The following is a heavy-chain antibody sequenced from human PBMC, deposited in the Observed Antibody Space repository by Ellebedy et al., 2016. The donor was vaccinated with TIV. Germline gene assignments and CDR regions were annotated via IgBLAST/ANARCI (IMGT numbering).Heavy chain of an antibody. CDR1: GGSISSSGYY. CDR2: MYYNGNN. J-gene: IGHJ4*02. V-gene: IGHV4-39*01. CDR3: ASTFYYDTTISGAAYYFDY. D-gene: IGHD3-22*01. Sequence: LRLSXTVSGGSISSSGYYWGWIRQPPGKGLEWIATMYYNGNNYYNPSLRSRVTISVDTSKNQFSLKLSSVTAADTAIYYCASTFYYDTTISGAAYYFDYWGQGSLVTVSS.